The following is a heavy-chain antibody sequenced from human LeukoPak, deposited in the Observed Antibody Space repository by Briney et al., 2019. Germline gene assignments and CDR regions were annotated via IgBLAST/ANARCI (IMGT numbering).Heavy chain of an antibody. V-gene: IGHV1-46*01. D-gene: IGHD2-15*01. CDR1: GYTFTSYY. CDR2: INPSGGST. CDR3: ARDRIGYCSGGSCYPGWFDP. Sequence: GASVKVSCKASGYTFTSYYMHWVRQAPGQGLEWMGIINPSGGSTSYAQKFQGRVTMTRDTSTSTVYMELSSLRSEDTAVYYCARDRIGYCSGGSCYPGWFDPWGQGTLVTVSS. J-gene: IGHJ5*02.